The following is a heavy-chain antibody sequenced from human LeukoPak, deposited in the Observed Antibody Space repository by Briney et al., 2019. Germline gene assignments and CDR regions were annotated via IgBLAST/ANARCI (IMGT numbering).Heavy chain of an antibody. CDR1: GFTFSSNA. J-gene: IGHJ4*02. CDR3: ARDFNRFMVRGAFDY. V-gene: IGHV3-30*04. D-gene: IGHD3-10*01. Sequence: GGSLRLSCAASGFTFSSNAMNWVRQAPGKGLEWVAVISYDGTNKYYADSVKGRFTISRDNSKNTLYLQMNSLRAEDTAVYYCARDFNRFMVRGAFDYWGQGTLVTVSS. CDR2: ISYDGTNK.